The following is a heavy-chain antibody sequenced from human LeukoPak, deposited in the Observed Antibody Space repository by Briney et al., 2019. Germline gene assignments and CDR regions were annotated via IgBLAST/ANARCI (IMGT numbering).Heavy chain of an antibody. CDR1: GFTFSDYV. D-gene: IGHD1-7*01. J-gene: IGHJ4*02. V-gene: IGHV3-30-3*01. Sequence: GGSLRLSCAASGFTFSDYVMHWVRQAPGKGLEWVAVISKDGSDKYYPGSVRGRFTISRDNPKNTIYLQMDSLRAEDTAIYYCARDYWWNYDYWGQGTLVTVSS. CDR3: ARDYWWNYDY. CDR2: ISKDGSDK.